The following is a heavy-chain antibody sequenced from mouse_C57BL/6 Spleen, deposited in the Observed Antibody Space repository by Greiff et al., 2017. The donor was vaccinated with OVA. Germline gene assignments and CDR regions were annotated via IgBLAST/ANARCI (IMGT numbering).Heavy chain of an antibody. Sequence: EVQLVEPGAELVKPGASVKLSCTASGFNIKDYYMHWVKQRTEQGLEWIGRIDPEDGETKYAPKFQGKATITADTSSNTAYLQLSSLTSEDTAVYYCASGTGVYFDYWGQGTTLTVSS. J-gene: IGHJ2*01. CDR2: IDPEDGET. V-gene: IGHV14-2*01. D-gene: IGHD4-1*01. CDR3: ASGTGVYFDY. CDR1: GFNIKDYY.